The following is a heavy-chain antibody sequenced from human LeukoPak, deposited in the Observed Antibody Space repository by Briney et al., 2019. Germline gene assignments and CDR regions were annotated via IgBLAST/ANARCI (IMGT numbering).Heavy chain of an antibody. CDR3: AKRGDCSGTCTYDY. CDR2: VGGRGVKT. D-gene: IGHD2-2*01. CDR1: GFTFSNYA. Sequence: SGGSLRLSCAASGFTFSNYAIDWVRQAPGKGLEWVSIVGGRGVKTYYADSVKGRFTISRDNSKNTVYLQMNSLRAEDTAVYYCAKRGDCSGTCTYDYWGQGTLVTVSS. V-gene: IGHV3-23*01. J-gene: IGHJ4*02.